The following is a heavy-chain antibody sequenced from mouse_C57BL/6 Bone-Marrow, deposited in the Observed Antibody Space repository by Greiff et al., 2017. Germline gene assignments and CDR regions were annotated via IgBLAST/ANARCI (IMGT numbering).Heavy chain of an antibody. J-gene: IGHJ2*01. CDR2: IDPSDSET. Sequence: QVQLQQPGAELVRPGSSVKLSCKASGYTFTSYWMHWVKQRPIQGLEWIGNIDPSDSETHYNQKFKDKATMTVDKPSSTAYMQISSLTSEDSAVYYCARGHYFDYWGQGTTLTVSS. CDR1: GYTFTSYW. V-gene: IGHV1-52*01. CDR3: ARGHYFDY.